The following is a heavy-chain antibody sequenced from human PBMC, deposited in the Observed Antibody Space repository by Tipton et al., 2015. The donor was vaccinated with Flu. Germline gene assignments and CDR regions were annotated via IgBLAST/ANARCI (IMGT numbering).Heavy chain of an antibody. J-gene: IGHJ3*01. Sequence: QLVQSGAEVKKPGASVTISCKASGYIFSSHAMHWVRQAPGQRLEWMGWINAGNGKTHYSQKFQGRVTITRDTFATTAYMELSSPRSEDTALYYCARENGGAFDFWGLGTMVTVSS. D-gene: IGHD3-10*01. V-gene: IGHV1-3*01. CDR2: INAGNGKT. CDR3: ARENGGAFDF. CDR1: GYIFSSHA.